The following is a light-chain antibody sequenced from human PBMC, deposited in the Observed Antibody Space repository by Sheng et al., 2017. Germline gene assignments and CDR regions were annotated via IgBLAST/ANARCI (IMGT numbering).Light chain of an antibody. CDR3: QQFKSYPLT. Sequence: DIQLTQSPSFLSASVGDRVTITCRASQDISSYLAWYQQKPGKVPKVLIYVASTLQSGVPSRFSGSGSGTEFTLTISSLQPEDFATYYCQQFKSYPLTFGGGTEVEIK. V-gene: IGKV1-9*01. CDR2: VAS. J-gene: IGKJ4*01. CDR1: QDISSY.